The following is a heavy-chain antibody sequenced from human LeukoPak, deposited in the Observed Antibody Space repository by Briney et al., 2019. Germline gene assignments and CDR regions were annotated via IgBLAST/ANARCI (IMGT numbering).Heavy chain of an antibody. CDR3: ARVGVGSYGSHNWFDP. Sequence: GASVKVSCKASGYTFTSYGISWVRQAPGQGLEWMGWISAYNGNTNYAQRLQGRVTMTRNTSISTAYMELSSLRSEDTTVYYCARVGVGSYGSHNWFDPWGQGTLVTVSS. CDR2: ISAYNGNT. V-gene: IGHV1-18*01. J-gene: IGHJ5*02. CDR1: GYTFTSYG. D-gene: IGHD5-18*01.